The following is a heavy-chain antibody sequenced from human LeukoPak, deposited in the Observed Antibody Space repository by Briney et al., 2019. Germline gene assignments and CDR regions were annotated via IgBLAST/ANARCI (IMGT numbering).Heavy chain of an antibody. CDR1: GGSFSGYY. V-gene: IGHV4-34*01. CDR2: INHSGST. D-gene: IGHD5-24*01. Sequence: PETLSLTCAVYGGSFSGYYWSWIRQPPGKGLEWIGEINHSGSTNYNPSLKSRVTISVDTSKNQFSLKLSSVTAADTAVYYCARGGDGYKVDYWGQGTLVTVSS. CDR3: ARGGDGYKVDY. J-gene: IGHJ4*02.